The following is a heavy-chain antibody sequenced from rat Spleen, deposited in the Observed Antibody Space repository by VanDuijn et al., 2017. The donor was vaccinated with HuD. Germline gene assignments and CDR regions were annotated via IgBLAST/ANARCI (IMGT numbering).Heavy chain of an antibody. CDR3: ARHLREASGVMDA. CDR2: IWAGGGK. D-gene: IGHD4-3*01. V-gene: IGHV2-72*01. Sequence: QVQLKESGPGLVQPSQTLSLTCTVSGFSLNSYHVSWVRQPPGKSLVWMGTIWAGGGKNYNSAVQSRLSISRDTSKSQVFLKMNSLQPEDTGTYYCARHLREASGVMDAWGQGASVTVSS. CDR1: GFSLNSYH. J-gene: IGHJ4*01.